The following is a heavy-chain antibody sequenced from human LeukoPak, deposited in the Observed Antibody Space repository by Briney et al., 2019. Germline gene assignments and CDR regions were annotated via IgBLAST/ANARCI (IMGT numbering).Heavy chain of an antibody. CDR1: GFTFSRYN. CDR3: ARGIMITFGGVIPEMDY. V-gene: IGHV3-21*01. J-gene: IGHJ4*02. Sequence: GGSLRLSCAASGFTFSRYNMNWVRLAPGKGLEWVSSISSSSRYIYYTDSVKGRFTISRDNAKNSLYLQMNSLRAEDTALYYCARGIMITFGGVIPEMDYWGQGTLVTVSS. CDR2: ISSSSRYI. D-gene: IGHD3-16*02.